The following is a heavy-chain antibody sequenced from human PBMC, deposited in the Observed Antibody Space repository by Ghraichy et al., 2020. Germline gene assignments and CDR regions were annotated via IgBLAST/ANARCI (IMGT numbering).Heavy chain of an antibody. V-gene: IGHV4-30-4*01. CDR3: ARESNYYDSSGYYPLDY. CDR2: IYYSGST. CDR1: GGSISSGDYY. J-gene: IGHJ4*02. D-gene: IGHD3-22*01. Sequence: SETLSLTCTVSGGSISSGDYYWSWIRQPPGKGLEWIGYIYYSGSTYYNPSLKSRVTISVDTSKNQFSLKLSSVTAADTAVYYCARESNYYDSSGYYPLDYGGQGTLVTVSS.